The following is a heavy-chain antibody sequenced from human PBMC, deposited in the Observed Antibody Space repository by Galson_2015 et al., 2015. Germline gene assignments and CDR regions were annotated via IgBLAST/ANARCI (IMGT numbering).Heavy chain of an antibody. CDR2: IKQDGSET. CDR1: GFTFSSYW. D-gene: IGHD2-15*01. J-gene: IGHJ4*02. V-gene: IGHV3-7*04. Sequence: SLRLSCAASGFTFSSYWMNWVRQAPGKGLEWVANIKQDGSETYYVDSVKGRLTISRDNAKNSLYLQMNSLRAEDTAVYYCARAPGSCSGGSCSLYYFDNWGQGTLVTVSS. CDR3: ARAPGSCSGGSCSLYYFDN.